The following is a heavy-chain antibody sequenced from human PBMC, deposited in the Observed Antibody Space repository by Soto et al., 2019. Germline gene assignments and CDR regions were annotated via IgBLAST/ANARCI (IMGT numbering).Heavy chain of an antibody. CDR2: ISSSSTST. D-gene: IGHD5-18*01. CDR1: GFTFSTFT. Sequence: EVQLVESGGGLVQPGGSLRLSCSGSGFTFSTFTMNWVRQAPGKGLEWVPFISSSSTSTYYADSVKGRFTISRDDAKNSLYLQMNSLRAEDTAIYYCARDRDTAMVPYFDYWGQGTLVTVSS. J-gene: IGHJ4*02. CDR3: ARDRDTAMVPYFDY. V-gene: IGHV3-48*01.